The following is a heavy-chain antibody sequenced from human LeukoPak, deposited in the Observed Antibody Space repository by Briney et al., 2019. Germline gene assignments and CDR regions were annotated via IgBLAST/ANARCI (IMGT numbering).Heavy chain of an antibody. CDR3: ARGSYSYDTSGYSWFDP. CDR2: INAGNGNT. V-gene: IGHV1-3*01. CDR1: GCTFTSYA. Sequence: ASVKVSCKASGCTFTSYAMHWVRQALGQRLEWMGWINAGNGNTKYSQKFQGRVTITRDTSASTAYMEVSSLRSEDTAVYYCARGSYSYDTSGYSWFDPWGQGTLVTVSS. J-gene: IGHJ5*02. D-gene: IGHD3-22*01.